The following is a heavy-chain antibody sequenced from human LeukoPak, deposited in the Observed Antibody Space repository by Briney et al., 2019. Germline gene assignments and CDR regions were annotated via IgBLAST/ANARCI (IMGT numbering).Heavy chain of an antibody. D-gene: IGHD2-8*02. J-gene: IGHJ3*02. CDR2: ISSSSTI. CDR3: ARDTGYAFDI. CDR1: GFAFSSYS. Sequence: GGSLRLSCAASGFAFSSYSMNWVRQAPGEGLEWVSYISSSSTISYADSVKGRFTISRDNAKNSLYLQMNSLRAEDTAVYYCARDTGYAFDIWGQGTMVTVSS. V-gene: IGHV3-48*01.